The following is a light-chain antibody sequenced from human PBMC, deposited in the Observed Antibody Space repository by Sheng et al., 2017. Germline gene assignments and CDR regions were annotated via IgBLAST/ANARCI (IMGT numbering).Light chain of an antibody. J-gene: IGKJ4*01. Sequence: DIQVTQSPSSMSASVGHRVTITCRASHDIASRLSWYQQKPGKAPKLLIYSAYSLQSGVPSKFSGSGSGTEYTLTISSLQPEDFATYYFQQTSSFPPTFGGGTKVEIK. V-gene: IGKV1-12*01. CDR2: SAY. CDR3: QQTSSFPPT. CDR1: HDIASR.